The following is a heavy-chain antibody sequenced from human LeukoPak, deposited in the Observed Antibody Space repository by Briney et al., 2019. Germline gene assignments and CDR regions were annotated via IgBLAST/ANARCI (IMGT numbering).Heavy chain of an antibody. J-gene: IGHJ6*03. CDR1: GYSTSNGYY. V-gene: IGHV4-38-2*02. Sequence: ASETLSLTCTVSGYSTSNGYYWGWMRQPPGKGLEWIGSIYHSGRTHYNPSLKSRVIISVDTSKNQFSLKLSSVTAADRAVYYCARAVIRDSSGGSHYYYMDVWGKGTTVIVSS. D-gene: IGHD2-15*01. CDR2: IYHSGRT. CDR3: ARAVIRDSSGGSHYYYMDV.